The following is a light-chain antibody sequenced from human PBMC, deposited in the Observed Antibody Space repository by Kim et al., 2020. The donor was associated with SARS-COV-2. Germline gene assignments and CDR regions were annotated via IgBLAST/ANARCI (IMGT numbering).Light chain of an antibody. Sequence: RATINCKSSQSVLYSSNNKNYLAWYQQKPGQPPKLLMYWASTRESGVPDRFSGSGSGTDFTLTISSLQAEDVAVYYCQQYYSTPDTFGQGTKLEI. V-gene: IGKV4-1*01. J-gene: IGKJ2*01. CDR3: QQYYSTPDT. CDR1: QSVLYSSNNKNY. CDR2: WAS.